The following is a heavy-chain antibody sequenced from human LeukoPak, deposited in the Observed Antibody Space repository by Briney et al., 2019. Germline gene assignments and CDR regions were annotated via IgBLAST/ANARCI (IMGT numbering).Heavy chain of an antibody. V-gene: IGHV4-4*07. CDR3: ARGDGYNWGNFDY. Sequence: SETLSLMCTVSGGPISGHYWNWIRQPAGRGLEWIGRIYSSGNTNYNPSFESRVIMSMDASKSQFSLKVTSVTAADTAVYYCARGDGYNWGNFDYWGQGTLVTVSS. CDR2: IYSSGNT. D-gene: IGHD5-24*01. CDR1: GGPISGHY. J-gene: IGHJ4*02.